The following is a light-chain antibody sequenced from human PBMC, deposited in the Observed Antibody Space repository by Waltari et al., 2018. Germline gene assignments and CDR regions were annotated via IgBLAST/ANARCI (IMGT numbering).Light chain of an antibody. Sequence: DIQMTQSPSSVSAFVGDRVTITCRASQSISNWLAWYQQKPGKAPKPLIYGASDLHSGGPSRFSGSGAGTDFTLTISSLQAEDFATYYCQQVNSFPATFGGGTTVEIK. CDR2: GAS. CDR1: QSISNW. V-gene: IGKV1-12*01. CDR3: QQVNSFPAT. J-gene: IGKJ4*01.